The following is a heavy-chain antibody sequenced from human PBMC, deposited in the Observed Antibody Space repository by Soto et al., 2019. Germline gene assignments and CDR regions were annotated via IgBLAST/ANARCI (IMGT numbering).Heavy chain of an antibody. CDR3: ARLRNYYGSGSYQYYYGMDV. V-gene: IGHV5-10-1*01. CDR2: IDPSDSYT. J-gene: IGHJ6*02. CDR1: GYSFTRYL. D-gene: IGHD3-10*01. Sequence: PGESLNISCKGSGYSFTRYLISWVRQMPGKGLEWMGRIDPSDSYTNYSPSFQGHVAISADKSISTAYLQWSSLKASDTAMYYCARLRNYYGSGSYQYYYGMDVWGQGTTVTVSS.